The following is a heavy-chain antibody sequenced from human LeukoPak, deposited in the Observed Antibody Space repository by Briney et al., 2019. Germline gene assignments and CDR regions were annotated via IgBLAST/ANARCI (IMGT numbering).Heavy chain of an antibody. D-gene: IGHD3-22*01. CDR3: AKDLGNYYDSSGYPDY. J-gene: IGHJ4*02. CDR1: GFTFDDYA. Sequence: PGRSLRLSXAASGFTFDDYAMHWVRQAPGKGLEWVSGISWNSGSICYADSVKGRFTISRDNSKNTLYLQMNSLRAEDTAVYYCAKDLGNYYDSSGYPDYWGQGTLVTVSS. V-gene: IGHV3-9*01. CDR2: ISWNSGSI.